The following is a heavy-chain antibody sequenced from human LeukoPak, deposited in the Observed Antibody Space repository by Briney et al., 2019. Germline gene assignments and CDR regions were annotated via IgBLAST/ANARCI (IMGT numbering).Heavy chain of an antibody. J-gene: IGHJ4*02. CDR3: ADSSGF. V-gene: IGHV3-30-3*01. D-gene: IGHD3-22*01. CDR2: ISYDGSNK. CDR1: GFTFSSYW. Sequence: GGSLRLSCAASGFTFSSYWMSWVRQAPGKGLEWVAVISYDGSNKYYADSVKGRFTISRDNSKNTLYLQMNSLRAEDTAVYYCADSSGFWGQGTLVTASS.